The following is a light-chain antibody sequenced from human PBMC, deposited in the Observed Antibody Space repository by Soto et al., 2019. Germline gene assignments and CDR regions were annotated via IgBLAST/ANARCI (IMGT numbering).Light chain of an antibody. Sequence: EVVVTQSPATLSVSPGERATLSCRASQSVSSNLAWYQQKPGQAPRLLIYGASTRATGIPDRFSGSESGTAFTLTISRLDPEDFAVYYCRQYGRSLGFAVGGGTKVDI. V-gene: IGKV3-20*01. CDR2: GAS. J-gene: IGKJ4*01. CDR3: RQYGRSLGFA. CDR1: QSVSSN.